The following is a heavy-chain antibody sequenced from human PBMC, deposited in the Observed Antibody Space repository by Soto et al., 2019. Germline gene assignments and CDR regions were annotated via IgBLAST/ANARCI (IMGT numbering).Heavy chain of an antibody. CDR2: IYYSGST. V-gene: IGHV4-59*01. J-gene: IGHJ4*02. CDR1: GGAISSDY. CDR3: ARDSGSYLGYFDY. D-gene: IGHD1-26*01. Sequence: SEPLSLPCTVSGGAISSDYWSWVREPPGKGLEWIGYIYYSGSTNYNPSLKSRVTISVDTSKNQFSLKLSSVTAADTAVYYCARDSGSYLGYFDYWGQGTLVTVSS.